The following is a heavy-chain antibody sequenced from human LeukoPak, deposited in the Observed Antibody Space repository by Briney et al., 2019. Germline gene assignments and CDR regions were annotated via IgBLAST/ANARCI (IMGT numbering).Heavy chain of an antibody. D-gene: IGHD5-18*01. CDR2: IYHSGST. J-gene: IGHJ3*02. CDR3: ARVGGGYGYGYGAFDI. V-gene: IGHV4-59*01. CDR1: GGSISSYY. Sequence: SETLSLTCTVSGGSISSYYWSWIRQPPGKGLEWIGSIYHSGSTYYNPSLKSRVTISVDTSKNQFSLKLSSVTAADTAVYYCARVGGGYGYGYGAFDIWGQGTMVTVSS.